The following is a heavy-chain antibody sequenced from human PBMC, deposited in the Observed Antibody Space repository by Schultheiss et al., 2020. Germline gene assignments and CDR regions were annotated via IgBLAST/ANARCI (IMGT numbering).Heavy chain of an antibody. D-gene: IGHD3-10*01. V-gene: IGHV3-33*01. CDR2: IWYDGSNK. CDR3: VSGPYHGSESFCS. J-gene: IGHJ4*02. CDR1: GFAFSTYD. Sequence: GESLKISCAASGFAFSTYDMHWVRQAPGKGLEWVAVIWYDGSNKFYADSVKARFTISRDNSKNMVYLQMDSLRVDDTAVYYCVSGPYHGSESFCSWGQGTPVTVSS.